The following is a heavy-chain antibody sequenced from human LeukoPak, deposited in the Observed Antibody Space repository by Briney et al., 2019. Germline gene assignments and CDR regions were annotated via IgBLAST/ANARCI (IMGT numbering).Heavy chain of an antibody. D-gene: IGHD6-6*01. CDR1: GGSISTYY. Sequence: SDTLSLTCSVSGGSISTYYWSCIRRPPGKGLEGIAYIHASGPTNYNPSLQSRITISVDTSKNQFSLKLSSVAAADTAVYYCARHDAGIAARPFDNWGQGTLVTVSS. CDR3: ARHDAGIAARPFDN. CDR2: IHASGPT. V-gene: IGHV4-4*09. J-gene: IGHJ4*02.